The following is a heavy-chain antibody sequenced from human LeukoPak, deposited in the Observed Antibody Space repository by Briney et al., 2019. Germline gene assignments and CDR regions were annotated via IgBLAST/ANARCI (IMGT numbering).Heavy chain of an antibody. CDR2: IYSGGST. J-gene: IGHJ3*02. V-gene: IGHV3-66*01. CDR1: GFTVSSNY. D-gene: IGHD6-13*01. CDR3: ARESPIAAAGTGAFDI. Sequence: GGSLRLSCAASGFTVSSNYMSWVRQAPGKGLEWVSVIYSGGSTYYADSVKGRFTISRDNAKNSLYLQMNSLRAEDTAVYYCARESPIAAAGTGAFDIWGQGTMVTVSS.